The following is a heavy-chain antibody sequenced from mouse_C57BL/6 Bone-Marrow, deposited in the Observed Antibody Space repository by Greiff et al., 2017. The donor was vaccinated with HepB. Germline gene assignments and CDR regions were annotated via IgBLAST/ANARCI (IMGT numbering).Heavy chain of an antibody. CDR3: ARPLLAYAMDY. CDR1: GFTFSDYG. J-gene: IGHJ4*01. Sequence: DVKLQESGGGLVKPGGSLKLSCAASGFTFSDYGMHWVRQAPEKGLEWVAYISSGSSTIYYADTVKGRFTISRDNAKNTLFLQMTSLRSEDTAMYYCARPLLAYAMDYWGQGTSVTVSS. V-gene: IGHV5-17*01. CDR2: ISSGSSTI. D-gene: IGHD1-1*01.